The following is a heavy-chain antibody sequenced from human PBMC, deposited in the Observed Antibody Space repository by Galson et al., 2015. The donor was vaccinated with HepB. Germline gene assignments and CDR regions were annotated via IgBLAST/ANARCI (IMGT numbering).Heavy chain of an antibody. CDR2: IKPDGSEK. V-gene: IGHV3-7*01. CDR3: AKDPPTSGKD. J-gene: IGHJ4*02. CDR1: GSFFNNYW. D-gene: IGHD3-10*01. Sequence: SLRLSCAASGSFFNNYWMTWVRQAPGKGLEWVANIKPDGSEKNYVDSATGRFTVSRDNAENSLYLQMNNLRVGDTAIYYCAKDPPTSGKDWGQGTLVTVSS.